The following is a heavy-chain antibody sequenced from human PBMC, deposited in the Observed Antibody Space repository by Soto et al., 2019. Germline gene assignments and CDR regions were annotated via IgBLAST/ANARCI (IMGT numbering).Heavy chain of an antibody. J-gene: IGHJ4*02. CDR3: ASSTYYYDSSGYYHFDY. V-gene: IGHV1-69*06. CDR2: IIPIFGTA. D-gene: IGHD3-22*01. CDR1: GGTFSSYA. Sequence: ASVKVSCKASGGTFSSYAISWVRQAPGQGLEWMGGIIPIFGTANYAQKFQGRVTITADKSTSTAYMELSSLRSEDTAVYYCASSTYYYDSSGYYHFDYWGQGTLVTVSS.